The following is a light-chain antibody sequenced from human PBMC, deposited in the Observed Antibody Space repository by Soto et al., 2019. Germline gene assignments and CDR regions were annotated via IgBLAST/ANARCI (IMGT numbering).Light chain of an antibody. CDR3: QQYIDSFPYT. J-gene: IGKJ4*01. Sequence: DIQMTQSPSTLSASVGDRVTITCRASQSISSWLAWYQQKPGTAPKLLIYEASTLESGVPSRFSGSRSGTEFTLTVSSLQPDDFATYYCQQYIDSFPYTFGGGTKVDIK. CDR1: QSISSW. V-gene: IGKV1-5*03. CDR2: EAS.